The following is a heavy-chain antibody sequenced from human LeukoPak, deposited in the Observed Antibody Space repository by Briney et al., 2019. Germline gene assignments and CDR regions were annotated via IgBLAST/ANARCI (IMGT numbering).Heavy chain of an antibody. Sequence: GGSLRLSCVASGFTFSSYWMHWVRQDPRKGLVWVSRINGDGRNINYADSVRGRFTISRDNAKNTLYLQMNSLRAEDTAVYYCARDGRYYYDSSGYYYVSSFFDYWGQGTLVTVSS. J-gene: IGHJ4*02. D-gene: IGHD3-22*01. CDR2: INGDGRNI. V-gene: IGHV3-74*01. CDR3: ARDGRYYYDSSGYYYVSSFFDY. CDR1: GFTFSSYW.